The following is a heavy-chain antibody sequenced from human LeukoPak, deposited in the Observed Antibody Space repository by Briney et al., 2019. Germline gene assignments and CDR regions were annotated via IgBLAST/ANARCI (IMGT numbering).Heavy chain of an antibody. V-gene: IGHV4-31*03. CDR1: GGSISSGGYY. CDR3: ARILGYSYGQADY. CDR2: IHYSGST. D-gene: IGHD5-18*01. J-gene: IGHJ4*02. Sequence: SETLSLTCTVSGGSISSGGYYWSWLRQHPGKGLEWIGFIHYSGSTYYNPALKSRITISADMSKNQFSLMLSSVTAADTAMYYCARILGYSYGQADYWGQGTLVTVSS.